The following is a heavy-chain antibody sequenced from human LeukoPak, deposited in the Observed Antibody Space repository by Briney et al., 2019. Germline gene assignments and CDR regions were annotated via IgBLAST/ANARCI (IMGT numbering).Heavy chain of an antibody. CDR1: GYTFTGYY. D-gene: IGHD6-19*01. Sequence: GASVKVSCKASGYTFTGYYMHWVRQATGQGLEWMGWMNPNSGNTGYAQKFQGRVTITRNTSISTAYMELSSLRSEDTAVYYCARGEYSSGWYESVYYYYYMDVWGKGTTVTVSS. CDR3: ARGEYSSGWYESVYYYYYMDV. CDR2: MNPNSGNT. V-gene: IGHV1-8*03. J-gene: IGHJ6*03.